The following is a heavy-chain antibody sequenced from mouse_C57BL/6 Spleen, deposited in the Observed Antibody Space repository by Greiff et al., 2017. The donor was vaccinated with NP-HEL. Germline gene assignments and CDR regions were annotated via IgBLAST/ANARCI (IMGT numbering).Heavy chain of an antibody. V-gene: IGHV1-26*01. CDR3: ARGRGSLYAMDY. Sequence: EVKLMESGPELVKPGASVKISCKASGYTFTDYYMNWVKQSHGKSLEWIGDINPNNGGTSYNQKFKGKATLTVDKSSSTAYMELRSLTSEDSAVYYCARGRGSLYAMDYWGQGTSVTVSS. J-gene: IGHJ4*01. CDR2: INPNNGGT. CDR1: GYTFTDYY.